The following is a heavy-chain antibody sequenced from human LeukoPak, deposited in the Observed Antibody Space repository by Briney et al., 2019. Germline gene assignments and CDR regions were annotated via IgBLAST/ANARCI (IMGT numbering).Heavy chain of an antibody. CDR3: ARLVGATQSDAFDI. Sequence: GGSLRLSCAASGFTFSSYSMNWVRQAPGKGLEWVSVIYSGGSTYYADSVKGRFTISRDNSKNTLYLQMNSLRAEDTAVYYCARLVGATQSDAFDIWGQGTMVTVSS. J-gene: IGHJ3*02. CDR1: GFTFSSYS. V-gene: IGHV3-53*01. D-gene: IGHD1-26*01. CDR2: IYSGGST.